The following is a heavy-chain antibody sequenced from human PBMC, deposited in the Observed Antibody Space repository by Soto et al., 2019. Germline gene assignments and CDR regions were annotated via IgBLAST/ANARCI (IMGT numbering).Heavy chain of an antibody. Sequence: EVQLLESGGGLVQPGGSLRLSCAASGFTFTSYAMNWVRQAPGKGLEWVSGISSSGGSTHYADSVKGRFTISRDNSKNTLYLQMNSLRAEDTAVYYWAKGLPSGGSYYYYYMDVWGKGTTVTVSS. D-gene: IGHD6-25*01. CDR1: GFTFTSYA. J-gene: IGHJ6*03. V-gene: IGHV3-23*01. CDR3: AKGLPSGGSYYYYYMDV. CDR2: ISSSGGST.